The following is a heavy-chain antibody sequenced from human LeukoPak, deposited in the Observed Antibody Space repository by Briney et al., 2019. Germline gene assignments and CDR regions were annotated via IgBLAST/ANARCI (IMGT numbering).Heavy chain of an antibody. D-gene: IGHD3-22*01. V-gene: IGHV3-74*01. CDR1: EFTFSNYW. CDR3: ARDPDSGGYSTFQL. J-gene: IGHJ1*01. CDR2: IKGDGSST. Sequence: GGSLRLSCAASEFTFSNYWMHWVHQAPGKGLVWVSRIKGDGSSTTYADSVKGRFTISRDNARKMLYLQMNSLRAEDTAVYYCARDPDSGGYSTFQLWGQGTLVTVSS.